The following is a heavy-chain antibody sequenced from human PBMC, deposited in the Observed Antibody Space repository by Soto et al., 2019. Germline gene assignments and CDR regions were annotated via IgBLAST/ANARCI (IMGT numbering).Heavy chain of an antibody. J-gene: IGHJ4*02. CDR3: AKEDHKDSYFDY. CDR2: ISYDGSNK. Sequence: GGSLRLSCAASAFTFSSYSMHWVRQAPGKGLEWVAVISYDGSNKYYADSVKGRFTISRDNSKNTLYLQMNSLRAEDTAVYYCAKEDHKDSYFDYWGQGTLVTVSS. V-gene: IGHV3-30*18. CDR1: AFTFSSYS.